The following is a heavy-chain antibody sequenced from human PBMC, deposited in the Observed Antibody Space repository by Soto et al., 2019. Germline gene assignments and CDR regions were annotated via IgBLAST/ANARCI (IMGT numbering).Heavy chain of an antibody. Sequence: EVQLVESGGGLVRHGGSLSLSCAASGFSFSSSWIHWLRQPPGKGLVWVSRIKTDGSTTNNADSVKGRFTVSRDNAENTLYLQMPSLRPEDTAVYYCARVGQGAWYFDLWGRGTLVTVSS. CDR2: IKTDGSTT. J-gene: IGHJ2*01. D-gene: IGHD1-26*01. CDR3: ARVGQGAWYFDL. V-gene: IGHV3-74*01. CDR1: GFSFSSSW.